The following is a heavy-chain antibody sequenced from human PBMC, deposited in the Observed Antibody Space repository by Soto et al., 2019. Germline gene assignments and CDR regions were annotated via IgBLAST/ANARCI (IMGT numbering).Heavy chain of an antibody. CDR1: GGSFSGYY. CDR3: ARDYYPFRGVIIKGNNWFDP. Sequence: PSETLSLTCAVYGGSFSGYYWSWIRQPPGKGLEWIGEINHSGSTNYNPSLKSRVTISVDTSKNQFSLKLSSVTAADTAVYYCARDYYPFRGVIIKGNNWFDPWGQGTLVTVSS. V-gene: IGHV4-34*01. CDR2: INHSGST. J-gene: IGHJ5*02. D-gene: IGHD3-10*02.